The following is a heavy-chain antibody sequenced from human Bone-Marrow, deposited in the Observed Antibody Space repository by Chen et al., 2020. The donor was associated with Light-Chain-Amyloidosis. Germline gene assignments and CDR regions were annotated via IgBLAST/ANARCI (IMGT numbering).Heavy chain of an antibody. CDR1: GFTFSRYW. V-gene: IGHV3-7*01. CDR3: VRGTNPGPSAYTAV. Sequence: EVQLVESGGGLVQPGGSLRLSCADSGFTFSRYWLGWGRQAPGKGVGWVSNSKHDGRQQCWVDAVEGRFTISSGNGKNSVFPQRSSPGADGPAAYPRVRGTNPGPSAYTAVWAKAPT. CDR2: SKHDGRQQ. J-gene: IGHJ6*03.